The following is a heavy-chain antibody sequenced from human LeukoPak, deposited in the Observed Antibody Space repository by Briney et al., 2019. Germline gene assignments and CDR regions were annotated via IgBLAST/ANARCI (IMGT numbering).Heavy chain of an antibody. CDR1: GGSISSYY. CDR3: ARHLKLTIPFDS. J-gene: IGHJ5*01. V-gene: IGHV4-59*08. CDR2: IYYSGST. D-gene: IGHD3-3*01. Sequence: SETLSLTCTVSGGSISSYYWSWIRQPPGKGLEWIGYIYYSGSTNYNPSLKSRVTISVDTSKNQFSLKLSSVTAADTAVYYCARHLKLTIPFDSWGQGTLVTVSS.